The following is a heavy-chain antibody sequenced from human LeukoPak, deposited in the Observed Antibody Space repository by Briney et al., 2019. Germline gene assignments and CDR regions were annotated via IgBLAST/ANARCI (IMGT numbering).Heavy chain of an antibody. Sequence: GGSLRLSCAASGFTFSSYWMSWVRQAPGKGLEWVANIKQDGSEKYYVDSVKGRFTISRDNAKNSLYLQMNSLRAEDTAVYYCARASFRCSSTSCYDDAFDIWGQGTMVTVSS. J-gene: IGHJ3*02. V-gene: IGHV3-7*01. D-gene: IGHD2-2*01. CDR1: GFTFSSYW. CDR3: ARASFRCSSTSCYDDAFDI. CDR2: IKQDGSEK.